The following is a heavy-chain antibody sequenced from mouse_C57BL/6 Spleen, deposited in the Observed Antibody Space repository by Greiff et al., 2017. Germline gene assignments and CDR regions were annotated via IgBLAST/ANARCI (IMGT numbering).Heavy chain of an antibody. V-gene: IGHV1-75*01. J-gene: IGHJ1*03. D-gene: IGHD1-1*01. CDR3: ARGYYGSSYVGYFDV. CDR2: IFPGSGST. Sequence: QVQLQQSGPELVKPGASVKISCKASGYTFTDYYINWVKQRPGQGLEWIGWIFPGSGSTYYNEKFKGKDTLTVDKSSSTAYMLLSSLTSEDSAVYFWARGYYGSSYVGYFDVWGTGTTVTVSS. CDR1: GYTFTDYY.